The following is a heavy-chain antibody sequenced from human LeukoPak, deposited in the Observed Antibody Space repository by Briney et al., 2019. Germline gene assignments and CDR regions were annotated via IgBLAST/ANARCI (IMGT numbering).Heavy chain of an antibody. CDR1: GGTFSSYA. D-gene: IGHD4-11*01. Sequence: GASVKVSCKASGGTFSSYAISWVRQAPGQGLEWMGGIIPIFGTANYAQKFQGRVTITTDESTSTAYMELSSLRSEDTAVYYCARTTPGATVTTFGYFDYWGQGTLVTVSS. CDR2: IIPIFGTA. CDR3: ARTTPGATVTTFGYFDY. J-gene: IGHJ4*02. V-gene: IGHV1-69*05.